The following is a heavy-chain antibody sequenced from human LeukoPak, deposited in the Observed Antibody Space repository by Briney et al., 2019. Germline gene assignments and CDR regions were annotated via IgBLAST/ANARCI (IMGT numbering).Heavy chain of an antibody. CDR3: ARGRAARQYYYYYMDV. V-gene: IGHV3-48*04. D-gene: IGHD6-6*01. CDR2: ISSGGITI. CDR1: GFTFSSYS. Sequence: GGSLRLSCAASGFTFSSYSMNWVRQAPGKGLEWVSYISSGGITIYYADSVKGRFTISRDNAKNSLYLQMNSLRAEDTAVYYCARGRAARQYYYYYMDVWGKGTTVTVSS. J-gene: IGHJ6*03.